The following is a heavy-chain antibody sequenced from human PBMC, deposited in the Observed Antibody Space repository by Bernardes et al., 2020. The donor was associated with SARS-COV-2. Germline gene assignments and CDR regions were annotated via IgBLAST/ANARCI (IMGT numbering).Heavy chain of an antibody. CDR3: ARRISADGYYYFDS. J-gene: IGHJ4*02. D-gene: IGHD3-22*01. V-gene: IGHV3-74*01. Sequence: GGSLRLSCAASGFTFANPWMHWVRQVPGKGLVWVSRINTDGRTINYADSVKGRFTISRDNAKSMLYLQMNSLRAEDTAIYYCARRISADGYYYFDSWGQGTLVTVSS. CDR2: INTDGRTI. CDR1: GFTFANPW.